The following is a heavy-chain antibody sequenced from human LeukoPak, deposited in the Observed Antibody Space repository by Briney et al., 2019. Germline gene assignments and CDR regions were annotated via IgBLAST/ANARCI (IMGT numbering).Heavy chain of an antibody. CDR3: ARGSGVHV. D-gene: IGHD3-10*01. CDR1: GFTFSSYW. CDR2: IKQDGSEK. J-gene: IGHJ4*02. Sequence: TGGSLRLSCAASGFTFSSYWMSWVRQAPGKGLEWVANIKQDGSEKYYVDSVKGRFTISRDNANNSLFLQMNNLGVDDTGVYYCARGSGVHVWSQGALVLVSS. V-gene: IGHV3-7*03.